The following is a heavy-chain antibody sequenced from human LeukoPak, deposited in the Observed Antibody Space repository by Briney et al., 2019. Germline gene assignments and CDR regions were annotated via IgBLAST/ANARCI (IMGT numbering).Heavy chain of an antibody. Sequence: ASVKVSCKASGYTFTSYDINWVRQATGQGLEWMGWMNPNSGNTGYAQKFQGRVTMTRNTSISTAYMELSSLRSEDTAVYYCARAPVVPAASGHYYHYMDVWDKGTTVTVSS. V-gene: IGHV1-8*01. J-gene: IGHJ6*03. CDR3: ARAPVVPAASGHYYHYMDV. CDR2: MNPNSGNT. CDR1: GYTFTSYD. D-gene: IGHD2-2*01.